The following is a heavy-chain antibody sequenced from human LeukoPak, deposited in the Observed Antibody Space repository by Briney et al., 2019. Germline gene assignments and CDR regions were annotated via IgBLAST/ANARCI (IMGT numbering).Heavy chain of an antibody. D-gene: IGHD1-1*01. Sequence: PGGSLRLSCAASGFTFGAFGMHWVRQAPGKGLEWVAFIPFDGSLKYYADSVNGRFTISRDNFKEKPYLQMRRLRTEETALYYFAKVGPAETYMSVTGTLFDYWGQGTLVAVAS. CDR2: IPFDGSLK. J-gene: IGHJ4*02. CDR1: GFTFGAFG. CDR3: AKVGPAETYMSVTGTLFDY. V-gene: IGHV3-30*02.